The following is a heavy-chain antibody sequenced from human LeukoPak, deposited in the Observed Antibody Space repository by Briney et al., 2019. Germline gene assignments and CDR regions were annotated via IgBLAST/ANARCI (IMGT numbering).Heavy chain of an antibody. CDR2: IYTSGST. CDR3: AREYSSDYAQYYYYYYGMDV. Sequence: PSETLSLTCTVSGGSTSSYYWSWIRQPAGKGLEWIGRIYTSGSTNYNPSLKSRVTMSVDTSKNQFSLKLSSVTAADTAVYYCAREYSSDYAQYYYYYYGMDVWGQGTTVTVSS. V-gene: IGHV4-4*07. J-gene: IGHJ6*02. CDR1: GGSTSSYY. D-gene: IGHD4/OR15-4a*01.